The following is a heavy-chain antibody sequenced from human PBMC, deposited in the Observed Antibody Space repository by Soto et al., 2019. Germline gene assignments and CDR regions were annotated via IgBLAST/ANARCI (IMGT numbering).Heavy chain of an antibody. CDR1: GFTFSSYS. Sequence: GGSLRLSCAASGFTFSSYSMNWVRQAPGKGLEWVSSISSSSSYIYYADSVKGRFTISRDNAKNSLYLQMNSLRAEDTAVYCCAPTQYNWNDRAAFDIWGQGTMLTVSS. J-gene: IGHJ3*02. V-gene: IGHV3-21*01. CDR3: APTQYNWNDRAAFDI. D-gene: IGHD1-1*01. CDR2: ISSSSSYI.